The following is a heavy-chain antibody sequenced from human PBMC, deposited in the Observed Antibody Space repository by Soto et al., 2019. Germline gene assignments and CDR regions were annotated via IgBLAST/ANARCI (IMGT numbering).Heavy chain of an antibody. CDR2: ISYDGSNK. D-gene: IGHD6-13*01. CDR1: GFTFSSYG. J-gene: IGHJ4*02. CDR3: AEDRGHSSSWYYFDY. V-gene: IGHV3-30*18. Sequence: GGSLRLSCAASGFTFSSYGMHWVRQAPGKGLEWVAVISYDGSNKYYADSVKGRFTISRDNSKNTLYLQMNSLRAEDTAVYYCAEDRGHSSSWYYFDYWGQGTLVTVSS.